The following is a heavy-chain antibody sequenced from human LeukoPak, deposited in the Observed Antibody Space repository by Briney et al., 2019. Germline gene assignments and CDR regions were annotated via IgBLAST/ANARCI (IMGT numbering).Heavy chain of an antibody. CDR3: ARGARPVGAKALAPGAVYFDY. CDR1: GGSISSSSYY. D-gene: IGHD1-26*01. CDR2: IYYSGST. V-gene: IGHV4-39*01. J-gene: IGHJ4*02. Sequence: SETLSLTCTVSGGSISSSSYYWGWIRQPPGKGLGWIGSIYYSGSTYYNPSLKSRVTISVDTSKNQFSLKLSSVTAADTAVYYCARGARPVGAKALAPGAVYFDYWGQGTLVTVSS.